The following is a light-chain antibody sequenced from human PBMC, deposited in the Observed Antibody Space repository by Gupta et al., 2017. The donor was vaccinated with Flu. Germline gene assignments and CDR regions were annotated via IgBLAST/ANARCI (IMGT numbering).Light chain of an antibody. V-gene: IGKV1-39*01. Sequence: PSSVSADVGDRVTITCRASQSMSRYLNWYQQKPGKAPKFHIYSASTVQSGVPSKFSGSGSGTDFTLTITSLQPEDFATYSCQQSYTFPYTFGQGTKLEMK. CDR3: QQSYTFPYT. J-gene: IGKJ2*01. CDR1: QSMSRY. CDR2: SAS.